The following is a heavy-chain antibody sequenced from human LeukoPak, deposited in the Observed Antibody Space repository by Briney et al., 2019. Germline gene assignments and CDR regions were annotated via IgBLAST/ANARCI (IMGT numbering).Heavy chain of an antibody. CDR2: INHSGST. J-gene: IGHJ4*02. CDR3: ARGVPLYDFWSGYHLYYFDY. D-gene: IGHD3-3*01. Sequence: SETLFLTCAVYGGSFSGYYWSWIRQPPGKGLEWIGEINHSGSTHYNPSLKSRDTISVVTSHNQYSLELSYVTAADTAVYYCARGVPLYDFWSGYHLYYFDYWGQGTLVTVSS. CDR1: GGSFSGYY. V-gene: IGHV4-34*01.